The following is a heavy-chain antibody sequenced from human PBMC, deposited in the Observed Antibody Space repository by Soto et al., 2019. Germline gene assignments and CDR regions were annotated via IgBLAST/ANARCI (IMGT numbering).Heavy chain of an antibody. J-gene: IGHJ4*02. CDR2: ISTSGSSI. CDR1: GFSFSNHN. Sequence: EVQLVESGGGLVQPGGSLRLSCAASGFSFSNHNMNWLRQAPGKGLEWISYISTSGSSIYYADSVKGRFTISRDNDKNSLYLQMNSLRAEDTAVYYCARSGNYRLDCWGQGTLVTVSS. V-gene: IGHV3-48*01. CDR3: ARSGNYRLDC. D-gene: IGHD1-26*01.